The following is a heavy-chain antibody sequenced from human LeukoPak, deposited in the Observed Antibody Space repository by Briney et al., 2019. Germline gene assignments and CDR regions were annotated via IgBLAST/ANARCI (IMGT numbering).Heavy chain of an antibody. CDR1: GFTFSDAW. Sequence: GGSLRLSCVASGFTFSDAWMSWVRQAPGKGLGWVGRIKSKIDGATIDYGATVKGTFTISRDDSRNTLYLQMDSLRAEDAAVYYCARDWGAYYHFFDYWGQGTLVTVSS. J-gene: IGHJ4*02. V-gene: IGHV3-15*01. D-gene: IGHD1-26*01. CDR3: ARDWGAYYHFFDY. CDR2: IKSKIDGATI.